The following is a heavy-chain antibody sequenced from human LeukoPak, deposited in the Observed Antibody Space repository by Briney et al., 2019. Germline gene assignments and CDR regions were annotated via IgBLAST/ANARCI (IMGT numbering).Heavy chain of an antibody. CDR3: AKLGPRHLDY. CDR2: ISYDGSNK. V-gene: IGHV3-30-3*02. J-gene: IGHJ4*02. Sequence: GGSLRLSCAASGFTFSSYAMHWVRQAPGKGLEWVAVISYDGSNKYYADSVKGRFTISRDNSKNTLYLQMDSLRAEDTAVYYCAKLGPRHLDYWGQGTLVTVSS. CDR1: GFTFSSYA.